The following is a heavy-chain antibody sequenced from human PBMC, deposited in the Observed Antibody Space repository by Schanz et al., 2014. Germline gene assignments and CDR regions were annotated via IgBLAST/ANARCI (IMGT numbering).Heavy chain of an antibody. V-gene: IGHV3-NL1*01. CDR2: ISHSGGSK. CDR3: ASPSGYSDYGTYFDF. CDR1: EFTFSSYK. Sequence: QVQLVESGGGVVQPGRSLRLSCEASEFTFSSYKMNWVRQAPGKGLEWVSSISHSGGSKYYADSVEGRFTISRDNSRNTLYLQMNSLRTEDTAVYYCASPSGYSDYGTYFDFWGQGTLVTVSS. J-gene: IGHJ4*02. D-gene: IGHD5-12*01.